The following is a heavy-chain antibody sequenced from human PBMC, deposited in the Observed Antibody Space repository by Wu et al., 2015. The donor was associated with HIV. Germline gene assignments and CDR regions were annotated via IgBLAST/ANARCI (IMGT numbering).Heavy chain of an antibody. J-gene: IGHJ6*03. D-gene: IGHD2-21*01. CDR3: ARGNRGGIVMDPDAKHNYYYYMDV. CDR1: GYTFTTHD. V-gene: IGHV1-8*03. Sequence: QVQLVQSGAEVKKPGASVRVSCKASGYTFTTHDINWVRQATGQGLEWMGWMSPKSGNTGYAQKFQGRVTVTRDISITTAYMELSSLRSEDTAMYYCARGNRGGIVMDPDAKHNYYYYMDVWGNGTTVTVSS. CDR2: MSPKSGNT.